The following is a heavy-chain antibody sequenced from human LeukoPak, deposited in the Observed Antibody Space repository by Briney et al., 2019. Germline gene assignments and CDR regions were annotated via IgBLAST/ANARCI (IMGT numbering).Heavy chain of an antibody. CDR2: MCYDGKT. J-gene: IGHJ4*01. Sequence: SETLPLTCSVSGGSVGISPYCWDWIRQPPGKGLEWIGGMCYDGKTYYTASLESRVTVSVDMSENQFSLNLHSVTAADTAVYFCARRKVGADYIDYWGHGALVTVSS. V-gene: IGHV4-39*01. CDR3: ARRKVGADYIDY. CDR1: GGSVGISPYC.